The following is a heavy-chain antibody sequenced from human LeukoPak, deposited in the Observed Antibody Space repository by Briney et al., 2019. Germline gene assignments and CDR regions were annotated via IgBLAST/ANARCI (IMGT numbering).Heavy chain of an antibody. D-gene: IGHD3-22*01. CDR3: ARDLGQYYDTSDNWFDP. CDR2: ISGYNGKT. CDR1: GYTLNTYG. J-gene: IGHJ5*02. Sequence: ASVKVSCKSSGYTLNTYGITWVRQAPGQGLEWMGWISGYNGKTKYAQKFQGRVTITADKSTSTAYMELSSLRAEDTAVYYCARDLGQYYDTSDNWFDPWGQGTLVTVSS. V-gene: IGHV1-18*01.